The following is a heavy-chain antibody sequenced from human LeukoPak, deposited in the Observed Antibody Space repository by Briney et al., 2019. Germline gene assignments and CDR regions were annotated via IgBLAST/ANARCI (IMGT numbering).Heavy chain of an antibody. D-gene: IGHD3-22*01. CDR1: GYTFTGYY. CDR2: INPNSGGT. V-gene: IGHV1-2*02. J-gene: IGHJ4*02. CDR3: ARGPYYYDSSGEEIPFDY. Sequence: ASVKVSCKASGYTFTGYYMHWVRQAPGQGLEWMGWINPNSGGTNYAQKFQGRVTMTRDTSISTAYMELSSLRSEDTAVYYCARGPYYYDSSGEEIPFDYWGQGTLVTVSS.